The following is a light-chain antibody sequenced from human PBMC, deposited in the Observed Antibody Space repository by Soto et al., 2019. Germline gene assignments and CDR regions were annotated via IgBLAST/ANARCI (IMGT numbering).Light chain of an antibody. CDR2: AAS. CDR3: QQLNSYPIT. J-gene: IGKJ5*01. V-gene: IGKV1-12*01. CDR1: QAVSTW. Sequence: DIQMTQSPSFVSASVGDRVTITCRASQAVSTWLAWYQQKPGDAPKLLIYAASTLQSGVPSRFSGSGSGTDFTLTIRSLQPEDFATYYCQQLNSYPITFGQGTRLEIK.